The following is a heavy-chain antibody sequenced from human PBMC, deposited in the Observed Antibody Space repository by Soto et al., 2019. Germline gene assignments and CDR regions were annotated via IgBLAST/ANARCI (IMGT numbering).Heavy chain of an antibody. V-gene: IGHV3-30*04. J-gene: IGHJ4*02. D-gene: IGHD6-19*01. CDR3: ARGAGIIVAGTSFEY. Sequence: QVQLVESGGGVAQPGRSLRLSCAASGFTFSSHSMHWVRQAPGKGLEWVAVIAFDGSYKYYADSVKGRFTNSRDNSKKTRYLQMNSLGAEETAVYYCARGAGIIVAGTSFEYWGQGTLVTVSS. CDR1: GFTFSSHS. CDR2: IAFDGSYK.